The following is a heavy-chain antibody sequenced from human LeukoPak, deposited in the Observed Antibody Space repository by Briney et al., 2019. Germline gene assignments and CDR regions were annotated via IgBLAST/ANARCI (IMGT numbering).Heavy chain of an antibody. CDR3: ARGASYYYDSSGYFGAFDI. D-gene: IGHD3-22*01. Sequence: PSETLALPRAVYVGPFRGYYWSWIRRPPGRGLEWIGEINLSGSTKYNPSLKSRVTISVDTSKNQFSLRLSSVTAADTAVYYCARGASYYYDSSGYFGAFDIWGQGTMVTVSS. V-gene: IGHV4-34*01. CDR2: INLSGST. J-gene: IGHJ3*02. CDR1: VGPFRGYY.